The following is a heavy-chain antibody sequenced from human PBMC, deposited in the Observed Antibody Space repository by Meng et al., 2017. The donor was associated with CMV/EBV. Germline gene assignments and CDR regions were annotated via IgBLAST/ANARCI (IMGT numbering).Heavy chain of an antibody. J-gene: IGHJ5*02. V-gene: IGHV6-1*01. CDR3: ARDVPNNWFDP. CDR2: TYYRSKWYN. CDR1: AASVSGDSGG. Sequence: SAASVSGDSGGCHWIGQSPSRGLEWLGRTYYRSKWYNDYAVSVKSRITINPDTSKNQCSLQLNSVTPEDTAVYYCARDVPNNWFDPWGQGTLVTVSS.